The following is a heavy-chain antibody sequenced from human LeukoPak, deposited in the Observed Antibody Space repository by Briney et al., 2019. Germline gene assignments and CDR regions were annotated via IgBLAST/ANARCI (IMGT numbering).Heavy chain of an antibody. CDR1: GGSISSGSYY. V-gene: IGHV4-39*07. CDR2: IYYSGST. D-gene: IGHD3-10*01. Sequence: SETLSLTCTVSGGSISSGSYYWGWIRQPPGKGLEWIGSIYYSGSTYYNPSLKSRVTISVDTSKNQFSLKLSSVTAADTAVYYCARARGKEVLRRLSWFDPWGQGTLVTVSS. J-gene: IGHJ5*02. CDR3: ARARGKEVLRRLSWFDP.